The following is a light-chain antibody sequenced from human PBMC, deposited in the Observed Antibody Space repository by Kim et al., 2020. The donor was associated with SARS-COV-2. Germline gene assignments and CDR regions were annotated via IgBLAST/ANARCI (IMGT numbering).Light chain of an antibody. J-gene: IGKJ2*01. CDR2: DAS. Sequence: IQMTQSPPTLSASVGDRVTITCRAGQSIATRLAWYQQRPGQAPKVLIHDASSLESGVPSRFSGSGSGTEFTLTISSLQPDDFATYYCQQYDSYLYTFGQGTKLE. CDR1: QSIATR. V-gene: IGKV1-5*01. CDR3: QQYDSYLYT.